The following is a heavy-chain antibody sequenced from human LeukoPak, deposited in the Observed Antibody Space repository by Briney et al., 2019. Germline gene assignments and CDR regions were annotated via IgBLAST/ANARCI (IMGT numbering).Heavy chain of an antibody. Sequence: GGSLRLSCAASGFTFSSYSMNWVRQAPGKGLEWVSSIISSGSAIYYADSVKGRFTISRDNAKNSLYLQMNSLRDEDTAVYYCARVEGALPYFDYWGQGSLVTVPS. J-gene: IGHJ4*02. D-gene: IGHD1-26*01. CDR2: IISSGSAI. CDR3: ARVEGALPYFDY. V-gene: IGHV3-48*02. CDR1: GFTFSSYS.